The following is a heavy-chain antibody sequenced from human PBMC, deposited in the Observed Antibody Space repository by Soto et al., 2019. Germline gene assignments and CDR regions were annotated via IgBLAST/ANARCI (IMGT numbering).Heavy chain of an antibody. V-gene: IGHV3-21*01. CDR1: GFTFSSYS. J-gene: IGHJ4*02. Sequence: GGSLRLSCAASGFTFSSYSMNWVRQAPGKGLEWVSSISSSSSYIYYADSVKGRFTISRDNAKNSLYLQMNSLRAEDTAVYYCARDHRYSDYFDYWGQGTLVTVSS. CDR2: ISSSSSYI. CDR3: ARDHRYSDYFDY. D-gene: IGHD1-26*01.